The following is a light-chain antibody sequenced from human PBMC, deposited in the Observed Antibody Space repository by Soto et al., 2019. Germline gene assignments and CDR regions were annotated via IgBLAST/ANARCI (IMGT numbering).Light chain of an antibody. CDR2: GNT. CDR3: QSYHSSLSGYV. CDR1: SSNIGSGYD. J-gene: IGLJ1*01. Sequence: QSVLTQPPSVSGAPGQRVTISCTGTSSNIGSGYDVHWYQHLPGTAPKLLIYGNTIRPSGVPDRFSGSKSGTSASLAITGLQAEDEADYYCQSYHSSLSGYVFGTGTKVTVL. V-gene: IGLV1-40*01.